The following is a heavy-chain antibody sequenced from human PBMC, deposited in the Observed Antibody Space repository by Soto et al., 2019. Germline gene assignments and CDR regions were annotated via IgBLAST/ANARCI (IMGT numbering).Heavy chain of an antibody. V-gene: IGHV5-51*01. D-gene: IGHD1-26*01. Sequence: GESLKLSCKGSGYSFTTYWIGWVRQMPGKGLEWMGIIYPGDSDTRYGPSFRGQVTISADKSISTAYLQWSSLKASDTAMYYCASPRYSGSYYDAFDLWGQGTMVTVSS. J-gene: IGHJ3*01. CDR2: IYPGDSDT. CDR1: GYSFTTYW. CDR3: ASPRYSGSYYDAFDL.